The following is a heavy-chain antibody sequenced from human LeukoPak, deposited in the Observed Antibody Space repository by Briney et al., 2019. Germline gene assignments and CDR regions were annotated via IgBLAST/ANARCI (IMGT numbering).Heavy chain of an antibody. D-gene: IGHD2-15*01. CDR1: GYAFTSYG. CDR3: ARGVADYYYYGMDV. J-gene: IGHJ6*02. CDR2: INPNSGGT. V-gene: IGHV1-2*02. Sequence: ASVKVSCKASGYAFTSYGISWVRQAPGQGLEWMGWINPNSGGTNYAQKLQGRVTMTRDTSISTAYMELSRLRSDDTAVYYCARGVADYYYYGMDVWGQGTTVTVSS.